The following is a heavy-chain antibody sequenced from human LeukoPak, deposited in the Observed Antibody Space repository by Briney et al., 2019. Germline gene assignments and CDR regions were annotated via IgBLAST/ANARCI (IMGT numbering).Heavy chain of an antibody. Sequence: GGSLRLSCATSGFTFSSNAMSWVRQAPGKGLEWVSGISNSGGSTYDADSVKGRFTISRDNSKNTLFLQMNSLRAEDTAVYYCAKGVREEPIFDYWGQGTWSPSPQ. V-gene: IGHV3-23*01. CDR1: GFTFSSNA. J-gene: IGHJ4*02. CDR2: ISNSGGST. CDR3: AKGVREEPIFDY. D-gene: IGHD1-14*01.